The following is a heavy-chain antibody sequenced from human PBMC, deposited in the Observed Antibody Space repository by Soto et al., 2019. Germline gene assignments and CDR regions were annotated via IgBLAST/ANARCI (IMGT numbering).Heavy chain of an antibody. Sequence: PWGSLSLSCASSGFTFISYAMSWVRQAPGKGLEWVSAISGSCGSTYYADSVKGRFTISRDNSKNTLYLQMNSLRAEDTAVYYCAKDSIAARPDAFDIWGQGTMVTVS. CDR1: GFTFISYA. CDR3: AKDSIAARPDAFDI. V-gene: IGHV3-23*01. J-gene: IGHJ3*02. D-gene: IGHD6-6*01. CDR2: ISGSCGST.